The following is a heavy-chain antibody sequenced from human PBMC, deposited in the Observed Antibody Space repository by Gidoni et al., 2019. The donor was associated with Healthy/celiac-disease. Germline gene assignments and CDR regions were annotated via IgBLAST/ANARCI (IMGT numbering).Heavy chain of an antibody. CDR3: ARVHPTTGDSDY. D-gene: IGHD7-27*01. CDR2: IYYSGST. CDR1: GGSTSCYH. J-gene: IGHJ4*02. V-gene: IGHV4-59*01. Sequence: VQLQASGPGLVKPSETPSPTCTVPGGSTSCYHWSWIRQPPGKGLEWIGYIYYSGSTSYIPSLKRRVTISVDTSKNQFSLKLSSVTAADTAVYYCARVHPTTGDSDYWGQGTLVTVSS.